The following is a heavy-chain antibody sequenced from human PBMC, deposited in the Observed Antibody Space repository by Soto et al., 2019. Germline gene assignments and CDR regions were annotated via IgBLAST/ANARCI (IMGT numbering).Heavy chain of an antibody. Sequence: SETLSLTCSVSGGSIRTLDYSWNWIRQPPGKAPESIGYVYENGNAYPEPSLKSRVTISLDVAKNQFSLKMTSITAADGGLYYCAARQHNYYGLDLWGQGTTVTVSS. V-gene: IGHV4-30-2*01. D-gene: IGHD5-12*01. J-gene: IGHJ6*02. CDR1: GGSIRTLDYS. CDR2: VYENGNA. CDR3: AARQHNYYGLDL.